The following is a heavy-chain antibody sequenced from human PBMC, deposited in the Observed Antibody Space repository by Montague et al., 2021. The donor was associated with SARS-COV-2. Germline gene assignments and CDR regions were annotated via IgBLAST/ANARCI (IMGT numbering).Heavy chain of an antibody. CDR3: ARGYISTWFFNYFDP. CDR1: GGSVNSGKYY. Sequence: SETLSLTCSVSGGSVNSGKYYWTWIRQPPRKRLEWIGYIYDSGTTNYGPSLKRRVTMSLDRAKNQFSLNLRSLTAADTAVYYCARGYISTWFFNYFDPWGQGVLVTVSS. V-gene: IGHV4-61*01. D-gene: IGHD6-13*01. J-gene: IGHJ5*02. CDR2: IYDSGTT.